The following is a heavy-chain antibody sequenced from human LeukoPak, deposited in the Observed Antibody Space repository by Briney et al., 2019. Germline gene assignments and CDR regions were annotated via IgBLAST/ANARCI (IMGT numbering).Heavy chain of an antibody. D-gene: IGHD3-16*01. V-gene: IGHV3-7*03. CDR2: IKQDGSEK. CDR3: ARDLAAYDAFDI. Sequence: GGSLRLSCAASGFTFSSYWMSWVRQAPGKGLEWVANIKQDGSEKYYVDSVKGRFTLSTDNAKNSPYLQMNSLRAEDTAVYYCARDLAAYDAFDIWGQGTMVTVSS. J-gene: IGHJ3*02. CDR1: GFTFSSYW.